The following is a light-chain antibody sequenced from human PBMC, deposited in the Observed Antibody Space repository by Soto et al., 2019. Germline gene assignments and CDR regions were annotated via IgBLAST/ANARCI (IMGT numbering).Light chain of an antibody. Sequence: EIVLTQSPGTLSLSPGERATLSCRASQTITNNYLAWYQQKPGQAPRLLIYGVSSRPTDIPDRFSASGSGTDFTITVSSLEPEDFAVYYCQHYGNSPLYTFGQGTKLEIK. V-gene: IGKV3-20*01. J-gene: IGKJ2*01. CDR1: QTITNNY. CDR2: GVS. CDR3: QHYGNSPLYT.